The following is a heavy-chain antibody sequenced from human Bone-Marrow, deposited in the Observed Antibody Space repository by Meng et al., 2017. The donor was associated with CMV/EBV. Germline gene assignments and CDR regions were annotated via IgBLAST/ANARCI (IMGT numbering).Heavy chain of an antibody. CDR3: ARSYDYVWGFDP. Sequence: ASVKVSCKASGYTFTGYYMHWVRQAPGQGPEWMGWIDPDSGGTNYAQKFQGRVTMTRDTSISTAYMELSRLRSDDTAVYYCARSYDYVWGFDPWGQGTLVTVSS. CDR1: GYTFTGYY. V-gene: IGHV1-2*02. J-gene: IGHJ5*02. D-gene: IGHD3-16*01. CDR2: IDPDSGGT.